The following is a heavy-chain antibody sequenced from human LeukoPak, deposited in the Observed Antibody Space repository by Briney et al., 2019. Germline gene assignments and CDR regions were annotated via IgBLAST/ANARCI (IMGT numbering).Heavy chain of an antibody. CDR2: ISSSSSYI. V-gene: IGHV3-21*01. J-gene: IGHJ4*02. Sequence: GGSLRLSCAASGFTFSSYSMNWVRQAPGKGLEWVSSISSSSSYIYYADSVKGRFTISRDNAKNSLYLQMNSLRAEDTAVYYCARGGDVLRYFDWLKFDYWGQGTLVTVSS. CDR3: ARGGDVLRYFDWLKFDY. D-gene: IGHD3-9*01. CDR1: GFTFSSYS.